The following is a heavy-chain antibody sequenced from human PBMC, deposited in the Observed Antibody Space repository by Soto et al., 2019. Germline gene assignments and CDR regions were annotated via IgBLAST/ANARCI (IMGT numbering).Heavy chain of an antibody. CDR2: ISYDGSNK. Sequence: GGSLRLSCAASGFTFSSYAMHWVRQAPGKGLEWVAVISYDGSNKYYADSVKGRFTISRDNSKNTLYLQMNSLRAEDTAVYYCARDPPDYGDYGLTVLGWDYWGQGTLVTVSS. CDR1: GFTFSSYA. J-gene: IGHJ4*02. V-gene: IGHV3-30-3*01. CDR3: ARDPPDYGDYGLTVLGWDY. D-gene: IGHD4-17*01.